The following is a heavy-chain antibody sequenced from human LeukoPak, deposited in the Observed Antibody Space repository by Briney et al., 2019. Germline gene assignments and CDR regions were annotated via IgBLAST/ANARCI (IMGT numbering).Heavy chain of an antibody. CDR3: TTRVVTTNDY. V-gene: IGHV3-15*01. D-gene: IGHD2-21*02. Sequence: GGSLRLSCAPPGFTSNNAWINGVRQAPGRGLEWVGRIKTKTEGVTTDYPAPVKGRFTISRDDSKTTLYLQMNSLKTEDTAVYYCTTRVVTTNDYWGRGTLVTVSS. J-gene: IGHJ4*02. CDR2: IKTKTEGVTT. CDR1: GFTSNNAW.